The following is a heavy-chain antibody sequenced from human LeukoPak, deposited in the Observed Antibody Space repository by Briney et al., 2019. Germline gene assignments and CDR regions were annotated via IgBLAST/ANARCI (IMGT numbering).Heavy chain of an antibody. D-gene: IGHD6-19*01. Sequence: SETLSLTCAVYGGSFSGYYWSWIRQPPGKGLEWIGEINHSGSTNYNPSHKSRVTISVDTSKNQFSLKLSSVTAADTAVYYCARDPPYSSGWSYYFDYWGQGTLVTVSS. CDR3: ARDPPYSSGWSYYFDY. V-gene: IGHV4-34*01. J-gene: IGHJ4*02. CDR2: INHSGST. CDR1: GGSFSGYY.